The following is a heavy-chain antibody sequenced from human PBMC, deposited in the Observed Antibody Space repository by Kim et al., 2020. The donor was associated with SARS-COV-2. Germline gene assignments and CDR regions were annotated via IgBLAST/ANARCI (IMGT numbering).Heavy chain of an antibody. CDR1: GLTFNNAW. J-gene: IGHJ4*02. CDR2: IKTKPEGGTT. CDR3: FVDKSLWDDSRFND. Sequence: GGSLRLSCIASGLTFNNAWMSWVRQAPGKGLEWVGRIKTKPEGGTTDYAAPVKGRFIVSRDDSKDILYLQMSNLKTEDTAVYYCFVDKSLWDDSRFNDWGQGALLTVSS. D-gene: IGHD3-22*01. V-gene: IGHV3-15*01.